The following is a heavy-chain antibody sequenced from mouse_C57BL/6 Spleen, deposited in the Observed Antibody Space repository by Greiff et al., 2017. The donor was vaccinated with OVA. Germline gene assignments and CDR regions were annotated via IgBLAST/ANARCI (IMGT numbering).Heavy chain of an antibody. CDR3: ARGGLYDGYYDRFAY. Sequence: QVQLQQSGAELARPGASVKLSCKASGYTFTSYGISWVKQRTGQGLEWIGEIYPRSGNTYYNEKFKGKATLTADKSSSTAYMELRSLTSEDSAVYFCARGGLYDGYYDRFAYWGQGTLVTVSA. D-gene: IGHD2-3*01. V-gene: IGHV1-81*01. CDR2: IYPRSGNT. J-gene: IGHJ3*01. CDR1: GYTFTSYG.